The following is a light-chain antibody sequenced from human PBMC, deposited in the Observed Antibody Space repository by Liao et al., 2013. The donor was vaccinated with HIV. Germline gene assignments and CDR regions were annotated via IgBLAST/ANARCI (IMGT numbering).Light chain of an antibody. CDR1: NIGGQS. CDR3: QIWDTHNDHGGV. CDR2: YDN. J-gene: IGLJ3*02. V-gene: IGLV3-21*04. Sequence: SYVLSQPPSLSVAPGKTARITCGGNNIGGQSLHWYQQKPGQAPLLVIYYDNDRPSGIPERFSGSTSGNTATLTISRVEAGDEADYYCQIWDTHNDHGGVFGGGTKLTVL.